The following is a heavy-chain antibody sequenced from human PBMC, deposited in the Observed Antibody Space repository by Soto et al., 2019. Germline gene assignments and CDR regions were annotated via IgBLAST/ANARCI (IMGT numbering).Heavy chain of an antibody. CDR1: GGSINSYY. D-gene: IGHD5-12*01. J-gene: IGHJ3*02. CDR3: ARRDIVATIGAFDI. V-gene: IGHV4-59*12. Sequence: SETLSLTCTVSGGSINSYYWSWIRQPPGKGLEWIGHIYYSGSTNYNPSLKSRVTISVDTSKNQFSLKLSSVTAADTAVYYCARRDIVATIGAFDIWGQGTMVTVSS. CDR2: IYYSGST.